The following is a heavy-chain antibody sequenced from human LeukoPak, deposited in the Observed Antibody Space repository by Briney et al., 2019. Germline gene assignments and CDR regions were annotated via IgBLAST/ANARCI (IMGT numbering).Heavy chain of an antibody. CDR1: GFTFSTYG. V-gene: IGHV3-23*01. Sequence: GGSLRLSCAASGFTFSTYGMSWDRQAPGKGLEWVSAISGSGGSTYYADSVKGRFTISRDNSKNTLYLQMNSLRAEDTAVYYCAKASAMIVVVSKHFDYWGQGTLVTVSS. D-gene: IGHD3-22*01. CDR2: ISGSGGST. CDR3: AKASAMIVVVSKHFDY. J-gene: IGHJ4*02.